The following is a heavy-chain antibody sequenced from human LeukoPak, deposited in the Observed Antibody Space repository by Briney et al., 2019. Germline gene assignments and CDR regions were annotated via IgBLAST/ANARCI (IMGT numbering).Heavy chain of an antibody. V-gene: IGHV4-34*01. D-gene: IGHD2-2*03. J-gene: IGHJ4*02. CDR3: ASSLTLDIVVVPAALAAY. CDR2: INHGGST. Sequence: SETLSLTCAVYGGSFSGYYWSWIRQPPGKGLEWIGEINHGGSTNYNPSLKSRVTISVDTSKNQFSLKLSSVTAADTAVYYCASSLTLDIVVVPAALAAYWGQGTLVTVSS. CDR1: GGSFSGYY.